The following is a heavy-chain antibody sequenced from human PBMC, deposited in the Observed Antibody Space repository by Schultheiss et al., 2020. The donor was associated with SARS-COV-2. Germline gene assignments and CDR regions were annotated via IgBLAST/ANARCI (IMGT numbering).Heavy chain of an antibody. V-gene: IGHV4-59*12. CDR3: ARGRTRGSLPDY. CDR1: GGSFSGYY. Sequence: SETLSLTCAVYGGSFSGYYWSWIRQPPGKGLEWIGYIYYSGSTNYNPSLKSRVTMSVDTSKNQFSLKLSSVTAADTAVYYCARGRTRGSLPDYWGQGTLVTVSS. D-gene: IGHD1-26*01. J-gene: IGHJ4*02. CDR2: IYYSGST.